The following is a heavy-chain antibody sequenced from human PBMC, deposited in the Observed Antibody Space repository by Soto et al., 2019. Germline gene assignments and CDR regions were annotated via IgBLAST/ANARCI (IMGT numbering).Heavy chain of an antibody. V-gene: IGHV3-23*01. CDR2: ISRSGGDT. CDR1: GFTFNNYA. Sequence: GSLRLSCAASGFTFNNYAINWVRQAPGTGLEWVSAISRSGGDTYYANSVKGRFTVSRDNSKNTLYLQMNSMRAEDTAVYYCAKVVQYGGLGYYYGMDVWGQGTTVTVSS. J-gene: IGHJ6*02. CDR3: AKVVQYGGLGYYYGMDV. D-gene: IGHD3-9*01.